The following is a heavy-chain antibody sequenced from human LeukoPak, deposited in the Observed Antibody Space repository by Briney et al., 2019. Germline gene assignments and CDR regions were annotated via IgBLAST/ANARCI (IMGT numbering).Heavy chain of an antibody. CDR2: IYSGGST. D-gene: IGHD3-22*01. CDR1: GLTVSSNY. CDR3: ASGYYYDSSGYYAHY. V-gene: IGHV3-53*01. Sequence: GGSLRLSCAASGLTVSSNYMSWVRQAPGKGLEWVSVIYSGGSTYYADSVKGRFTISRDNSKNTLYLQMNSLRAEDTAVYYCASGYYYDSSGYYAHYWGQGTLVTVSS. J-gene: IGHJ4*02.